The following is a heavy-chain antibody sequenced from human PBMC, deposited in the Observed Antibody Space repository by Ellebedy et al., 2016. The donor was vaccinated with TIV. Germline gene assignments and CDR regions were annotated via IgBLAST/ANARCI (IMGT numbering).Heavy chain of an antibody. D-gene: IGHD6-13*01. CDR2: INPSSESP. CDR1: GYIFTSYY. J-gene: IGHJ6*02. CDR3: ARDRYSSSGRKRGSMDV. Sequence: AASVKVSCKASGYIFTSYYMHWVRQAPGQGLEWMGIINPSSESPIYAQKLQGRVTMTRDTSTSTVYMELSSLRSEDTAVYSCARDRYSSSGRKRGSMDVWGQGTTVTVSS. V-gene: IGHV1-46*04.